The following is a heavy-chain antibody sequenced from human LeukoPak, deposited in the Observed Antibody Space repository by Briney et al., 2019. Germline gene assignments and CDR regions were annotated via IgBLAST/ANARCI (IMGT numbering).Heavy chain of an antibody. D-gene: IGHD3-16*01. CDR1: GGTFSRYA. Sequence: SVKVSCKASGGTFSRYAISWVRQAPGQGLEWMGRIIPIFGTANYAQKFQGRVTITTDESTSTAYMELSSLRSEDTAVYYCAIPRRGSYGPFDYWGQGTLVTVSS. J-gene: IGHJ4*02. CDR3: AIPRRGSYGPFDY. CDR2: IIPIFGTA. V-gene: IGHV1-69*05.